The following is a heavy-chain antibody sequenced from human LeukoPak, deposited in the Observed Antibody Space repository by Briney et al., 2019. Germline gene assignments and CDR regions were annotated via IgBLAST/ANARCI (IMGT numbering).Heavy chain of an antibody. CDR2: IYYSGST. D-gene: IGHD3-9*01. Sequence: SETLSDSCTVSGGSISSYYWNWIRQPPGKGLEWIGYIYYSGSTNYNPSHKSRVTISVATSKNQFSLKMSSVTAADTAVYYCARDPSPYYDIFTGPFWGQGTLVIVSS. CDR1: GGSISSYY. V-gene: IGHV4-59*01. CDR3: ARDPSPYYDIFTGPF. J-gene: IGHJ4*02.